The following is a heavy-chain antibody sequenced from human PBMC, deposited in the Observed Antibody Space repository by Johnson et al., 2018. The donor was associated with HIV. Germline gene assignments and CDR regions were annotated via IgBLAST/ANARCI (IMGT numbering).Heavy chain of an antibody. D-gene: IGHD3-22*01. Sequence: QVQLVESGGGVVQPGGSLRLSCSASGFTFSDYAVHWVRQAPGKGLEWVAFIRYDGNNKYYVDSVKGRFTISRDNSKNTLYLQMNSLRAEDTAVYYCAKRSGSYAFDIWGQGTMVTVSS. CDR2: IRYDGNNK. J-gene: IGHJ3*02. CDR3: AKRSGSYAFDI. V-gene: IGHV3-30*02. CDR1: GFTFSDYA.